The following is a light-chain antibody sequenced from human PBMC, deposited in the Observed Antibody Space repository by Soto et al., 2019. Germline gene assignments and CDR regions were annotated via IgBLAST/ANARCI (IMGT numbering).Light chain of an antibody. Sequence: EVVLTQSPVTLSLSPGERSTLSCRASQSFRGLLAWYQQKPGQAPRLLIYDAYNRATGIPPRFSGSGSETDFTLTISRLEPEDFAVYYCQQYDNSPITFGQGTRLEIK. J-gene: IGKJ5*01. CDR2: DAY. CDR1: QSFRGL. CDR3: QQYDNSPIT. V-gene: IGKV3-11*01.